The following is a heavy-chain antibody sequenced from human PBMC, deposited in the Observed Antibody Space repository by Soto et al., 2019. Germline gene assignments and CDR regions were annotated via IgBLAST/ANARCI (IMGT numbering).Heavy chain of an antibody. Sequence: QVQLQESGPGLVKPSQTLSLTCTVSGGSISSGDYYWSWIRQPPGKGLEWIGYIYYSGSTYYNPSLKSRVXXXVXXSKNQFTLKLSSVTAADPAVYYCASHDYAHYGMDVWGQGTTVTVSS. J-gene: IGHJ6*02. CDR1: GGSISSGDYY. CDR2: IYYSGST. CDR3: ASHDYAHYGMDV. V-gene: IGHV4-30-4*01. D-gene: IGHD3-16*01.